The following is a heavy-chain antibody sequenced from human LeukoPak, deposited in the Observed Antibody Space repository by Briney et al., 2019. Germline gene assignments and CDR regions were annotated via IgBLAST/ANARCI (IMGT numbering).Heavy chain of an antibody. CDR1: GFTFSSYA. Sequence: GGSLRLSCAASGFTFSSYAMSWVRQAPGKGLEWVSAISGSGGSTYYADSVKGRFTISRDNSKNTLYLQMNSLRAEDTAVYYCAKDLPYAKTYYYGMDAWGQGTTVTVSS. CDR3: AKDLPYAKTYYYGMDA. D-gene: IGHD4-17*01. J-gene: IGHJ6*02. CDR2: ISGSGGST. V-gene: IGHV3-23*01.